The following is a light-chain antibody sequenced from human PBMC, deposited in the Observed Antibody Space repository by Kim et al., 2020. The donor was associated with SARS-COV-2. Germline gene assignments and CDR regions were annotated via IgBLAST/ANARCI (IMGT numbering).Light chain of an antibody. CDR3: MQALQTPNT. CDR1: QSLLHSDAYNY. CDR2: LGS. J-gene: IGKJ5*01. Sequence: DIVLTQSPLSLPVTHGEPASISCRSSQSLLHSDAYNYLDWYLQKPGQSPQLLIYLGSNRASGVPDRFSGSGSGTDFTLKISRVEAEDVGVYYCMQALQTPNTFGQGTRLEIK. V-gene: IGKV2-28*01.